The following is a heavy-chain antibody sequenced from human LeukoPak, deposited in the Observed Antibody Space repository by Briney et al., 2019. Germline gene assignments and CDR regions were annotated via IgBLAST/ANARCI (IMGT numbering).Heavy chain of an antibody. CDR3: ARHVFDY. CDR2: MNWNGGRT. V-gene: IGHV3-20*01. J-gene: IGHJ4*02. CDR1: RFTFVDYG. Sequence: RPGGSLRLSCAAARFTFVDYGMNWVRQVPGKGLEWVSSMNWNGGRTAYADSVKGRFTISRDNAKNSLFLQMNSLRAEDTAVYHCARHVFDYWGQGTLVTVSS.